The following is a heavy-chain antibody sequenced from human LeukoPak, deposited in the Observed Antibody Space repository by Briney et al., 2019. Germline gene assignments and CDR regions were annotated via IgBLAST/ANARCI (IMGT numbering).Heavy chain of an antibody. CDR3: AKDYGSGSYWDAYFDY. CDR2: ISWNSGSI. CDR1: GFTFHDYA. V-gene: IGHV3-9*03. D-gene: IGHD3-10*01. J-gene: IGHJ4*02. Sequence: GRSLTLSCAASGFTFHDYAMHWVRQAPGKGLEWVSGISWNSGSIGYADSVKGRFTISRDNAKNSLYLQMNSLRAEDMALYYCAKDYGSGSYWDAYFDYWGQGTLVTVSS.